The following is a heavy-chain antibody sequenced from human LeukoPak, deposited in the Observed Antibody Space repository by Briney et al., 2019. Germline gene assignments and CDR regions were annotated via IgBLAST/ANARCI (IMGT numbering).Heavy chain of an antibody. D-gene: IGHD3-10*01. CDR2: IIPIFGTA. CDR3: ARLMDYYASGTYGRYAMDV. J-gene: IGHJ6*04. CDR1: GGTFSSYT. V-gene: IGHV1-69*13. Sequence: SVMVSCKASGGTFSSYTISRVRQAPGQGLEWMGGIIPIFGTANYAQKFQGRVTITADESTSTAYMELNSLRSEDTAMYYCARLMDYYASGTYGRYAMDVWGKGTTVTVTS.